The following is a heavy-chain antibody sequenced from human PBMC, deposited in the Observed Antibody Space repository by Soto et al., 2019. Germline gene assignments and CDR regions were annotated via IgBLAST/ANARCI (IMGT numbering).Heavy chain of an antibody. CDR2: LSGSGDST. J-gene: IGHJ4*02. CDR1: GFTFSHYA. D-gene: IGHD2-21*02. Sequence: EVQLLESGGGLVQPGGSLRLSCAASGFTFSHYAMSWVRQAPGKGLEWVSALSGSGDSTYYADSVKGWFTISRDNSKNTLYLQMNSLRAEDTAVYYCAKENIVVVTSGDLDYWGQGTLVTVCS. CDR3: AKENIVVVTSGDLDY. V-gene: IGHV3-23*01.